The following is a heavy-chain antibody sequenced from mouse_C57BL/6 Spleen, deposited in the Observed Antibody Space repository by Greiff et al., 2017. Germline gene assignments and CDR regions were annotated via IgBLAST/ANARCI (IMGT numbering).Heavy chain of an antibody. CDR2: INPSSGYT. D-gene: IGHD1-1*01. V-gene: IGHV1-7*01. J-gene: IGHJ4*01. CDR1: GYTFTSYW. CDR3: ARGYYGSSYDYAMDY. Sequence: LVESGAELAKPGASVKLSCKASGYTFTSYWMHWVKQRPGQGLEWIGYINPSSGYTKYNQKFKDKATLTADKSSSTAYMQLSSLTSEDAAVYYCARGYYGSSYDYAMDYWGQGTSVTVSS.